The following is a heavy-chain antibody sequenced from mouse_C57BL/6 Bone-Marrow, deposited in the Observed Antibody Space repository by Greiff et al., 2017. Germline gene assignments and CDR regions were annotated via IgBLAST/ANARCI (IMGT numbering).Heavy chain of an antibody. Sequence: EVMLVESGGGLVKPGGSLKLSCAASGFTFSSYTMSWVRQTPEKRLAWVATISGGGGNTYYPDSVKGRFTISRDNAKNTLYLQMSSLRSEDTALYYCARLKPHYGSSYHYFDYWGQGTTLTVSS. CDR1: GFTFSSYT. CDR2: ISGGGGNT. J-gene: IGHJ2*01. CDR3: ARLKPHYGSSYHYFDY. V-gene: IGHV5-9*01. D-gene: IGHD1-1*01.